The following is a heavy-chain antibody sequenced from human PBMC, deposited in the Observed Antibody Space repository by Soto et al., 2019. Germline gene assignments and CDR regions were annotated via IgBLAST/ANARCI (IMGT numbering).Heavy chain of an antibody. J-gene: IGHJ3*02. D-gene: IGHD3-22*01. V-gene: IGHV1-69*01. Sequence: QVQLVQSGAEVKKPGSSVKVSCKASGGTFSSYAISWVRQAPGQGLEWMGWIIPIFGTANYAQKFQGRVTITADESTSTAYMELSSLRSEDTAVYYCARDRTAYYYDSSGYFPDAFDIWGQGTMVTVSS. CDR3: ARDRTAYYYDSSGYFPDAFDI. CDR1: GGTFSSYA. CDR2: IIPIFGTA.